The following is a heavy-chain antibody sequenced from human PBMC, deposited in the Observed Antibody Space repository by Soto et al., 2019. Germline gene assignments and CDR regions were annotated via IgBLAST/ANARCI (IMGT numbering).Heavy chain of an antibody. V-gene: IGHV4-59*01. D-gene: IGHD3-9*01. CDR3: ARDLGLTGYYYYGLDV. Sequence: QVQLQESGPGLVKPSETLSLSCTVSGGSISYYYWSWIRQPPGKGLEWMGYIQYSGSTNYNPSLMSRVTISVDTSNNQFSLQLSSVTAADTAVYFCARDLGLTGYYYYGLDVWGRGTTVTVSS. CDR1: GGSISYYY. CDR2: IQYSGST. J-gene: IGHJ6*02.